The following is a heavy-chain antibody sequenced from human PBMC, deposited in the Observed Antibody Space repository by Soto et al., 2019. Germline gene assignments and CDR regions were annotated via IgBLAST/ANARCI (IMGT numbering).Heavy chain of an antibody. J-gene: IGHJ5*02. Sequence: QLQLQESGPGLVKPSETLSLTCTVSGGSISSSSYYWGWIRQPPGKGLEWIGSIYYSGSTYYNPSLKSRVTISVDTSKNQFSLKLSSVTAADTAVYYCARHVTAHRYCISTSCSNWFDPWGQGTLVTVSS. D-gene: IGHD2-2*01. CDR3: ARHVTAHRYCISTSCSNWFDP. CDR2: IYYSGST. V-gene: IGHV4-39*01. CDR1: GGSISSSSYY.